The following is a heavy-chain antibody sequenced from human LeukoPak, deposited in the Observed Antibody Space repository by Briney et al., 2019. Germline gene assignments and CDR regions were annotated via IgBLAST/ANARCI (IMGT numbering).Heavy chain of an antibody. CDR1: GGSISSYY. V-gene: IGHV4-59*08. Sequence: KPSETLSLTCTVSGGSISSYYWSWIRQPPGKGLEWIGYIHYSGSTNYNPSLKSRVTISVDTSKNQSSLKLSSVTAADTAVYYCARKAISSSWYSLDYWGQGTLVTVSS. CDR3: ARKAISSSWYSLDY. J-gene: IGHJ4*02. D-gene: IGHD6-13*01. CDR2: IHYSGST.